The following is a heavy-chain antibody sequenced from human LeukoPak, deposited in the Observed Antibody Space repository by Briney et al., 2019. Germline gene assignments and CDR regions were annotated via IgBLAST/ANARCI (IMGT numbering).Heavy chain of an antibody. CDR1: GGTFSSYA. CDR3: ARESALYDSSGYYYGY. D-gene: IGHD3-22*01. V-gene: IGHV1-69*04. Sequence: SVKVSCKASGGTFSSYAISWVRQAPGQGLEWMGRITPILGIANYAQKFQGRVTITADKSTSTAYMELSSLRSEDTAVYYCARESALYDSSGYYYGYWGQGTLVTVSS. CDR2: ITPILGIA. J-gene: IGHJ4*02.